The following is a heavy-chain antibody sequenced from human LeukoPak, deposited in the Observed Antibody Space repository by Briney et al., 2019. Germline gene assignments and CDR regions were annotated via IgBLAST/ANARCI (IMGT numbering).Heavy chain of an antibody. CDR3: ARGVGDGLAAAGNCFDY. CDR2: IIPILGIA. Sequence: SVKVSCKASGGTFSSYAISWVRQAPGQGLEWMGRIIPILGIANYAQKFQGRVTITADKSTSTAYTELSSLRSEDTAVYYCARGVGDGLAAAGNCFDYWGQGTLVTVSS. V-gene: IGHV1-69*04. CDR1: GGTFSSYA. D-gene: IGHD6-13*01. J-gene: IGHJ4*02.